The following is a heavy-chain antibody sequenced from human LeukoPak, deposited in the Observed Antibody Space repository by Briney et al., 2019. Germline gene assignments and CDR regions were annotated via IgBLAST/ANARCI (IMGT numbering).Heavy chain of an antibody. CDR3: TRYCTGTDRYVSERFDP. CDR1: GFTFSNYW. J-gene: IGHJ5*02. Sequence: GGSLRLSCAASGFTFSNYWMHWVRQAPGKGLVWVSHINSDGTSTGYADSVKGRFTISRDNAKNTLFLQMSSLRAEDTAVYYCTRYCTGTDRYVSERFDPWGQGTLVTVSS. V-gene: IGHV3-74*01. CDR2: INSDGTST. D-gene: IGHD2-8*02.